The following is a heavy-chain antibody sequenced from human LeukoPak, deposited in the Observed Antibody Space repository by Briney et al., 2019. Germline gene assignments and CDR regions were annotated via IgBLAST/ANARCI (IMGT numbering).Heavy chain of an antibody. J-gene: IGHJ4*02. Sequence: GSLRLSFAASGFTFSSYSMSWVRQAPGKGLEWVSYISSSSSTIYYADSVKGRFTISRDNSKNSLYLQMNSLRAEDTAVYYCAREGSIVGATTLGYWGQGTLVTVSS. CDR3: AREGSIVGATTLGY. CDR1: GFTFSSYS. D-gene: IGHD1-26*01. CDR2: ISSSSSTI. V-gene: IGHV3-48*01.